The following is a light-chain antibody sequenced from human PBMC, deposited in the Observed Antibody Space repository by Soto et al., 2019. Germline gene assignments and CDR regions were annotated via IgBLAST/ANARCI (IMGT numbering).Light chain of an antibody. CDR1: QSISTW. J-gene: IGKJ1*01. CDR2: KAS. Sequence: SQSISTWLAWYQQKPGKAPKLLIYKASSLESGVPSRFSGSGSGTEFTLTISSLQPDDFATYYCQQYNSYVWTFGQGTKVDIK. CDR3: QQYNSYVWT. V-gene: IGKV1-5*03.